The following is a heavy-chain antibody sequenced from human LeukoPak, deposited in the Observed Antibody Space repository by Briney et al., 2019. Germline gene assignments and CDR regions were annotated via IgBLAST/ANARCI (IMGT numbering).Heavy chain of an antibody. CDR3: VRGGEIGLDY. D-gene: IGHD3-16*01. Sequence: GGSLRLSCAASGYRFSTSDMHWVRQASGRGLEWVSSIASTGETYYTPSVKGRFTISRENAKNSLYLQMNSLRGGDTAIYHCVRGGEIGLDYWDQGALITVSS. CDR2: IASTGET. V-gene: IGHV3-13*01. CDR1: GYRFSTSD. J-gene: IGHJ4*02.